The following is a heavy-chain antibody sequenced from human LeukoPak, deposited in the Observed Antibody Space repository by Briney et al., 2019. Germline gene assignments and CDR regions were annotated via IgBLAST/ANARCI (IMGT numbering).Heavy chain of an antibody. D-gene: IGHD6-19*01. Sequence: VASVKVSCKASGYTFTSYDINWVRQAPGQGLEWMGWINPNSGGTNYAQKFQGRVTMTRDTSISTAYMELSRLRSDDTAVYYCARDIAVDSGPYYFDYWGQGTLVTVSS. V-gene: IGHV1-2*02. CDR2: INPNSGGT. CDR1: GYTFTSYD. CDR3: ARDIAVDSGPYYFDY. J-gene: IGHJ4*02.